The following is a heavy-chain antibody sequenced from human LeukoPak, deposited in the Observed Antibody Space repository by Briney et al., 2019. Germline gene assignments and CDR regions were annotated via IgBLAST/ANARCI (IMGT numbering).Heavy chain of an antibody. CDR2: ISASGGNS. J-gene: IGHJ4*02. CDR1: GFTFSDYY. CDR3: ARDRYGDGFAHLDY. V-gene: IGHV3-23*01. D-gene: IGHD5-24*01. Sequence: GGSLRLSCAASGFTFSDYYMSWVRQAPGRGLEWVSLISASGGNSYYADSVKGRFTVSRDSSKNTLHLQMNSLRAEDTAVYYCARDRYGDGFAHLDYWGQGALVTVSS.